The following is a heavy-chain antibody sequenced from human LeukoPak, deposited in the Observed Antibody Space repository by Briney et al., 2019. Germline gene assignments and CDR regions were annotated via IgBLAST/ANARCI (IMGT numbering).Heavy chain of an antibody. CDR2: ISAYSTYNGNT. CDR1: GYTFTSYG. J-gene: IGHJ4*02. V-gene: IGHV1-18*01. Sequence: GASVKVSCKASGYTFTSYGISWVRQAPGQGPEWMGWISAYSTYNGNTNYAQKFQGRVTMTTDTSTSTVYMELRSLRSDDTAVYYCTRDLGQWLLQGIFFDYWGQGTLVTVSS. D-gene: IGHD5-12*01. CDR3: TRDLGQWLLQGIFFDY.